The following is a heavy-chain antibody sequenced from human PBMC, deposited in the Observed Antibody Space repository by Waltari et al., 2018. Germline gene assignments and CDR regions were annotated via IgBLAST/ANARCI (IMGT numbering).Heavy chain of an antibody. D-gene: IGHD4-4*01. V-gene: IGHV4-61*01. Sequence: QVQLQESCPGLVQPPESMSLTCPVSCASISLGSYSGTCIRQPPGKGLEWIGYIYYSGSTNYNPYLQSRVTISVDTSKNQFYLKLSSVTAADTAVYYCARANSNCGWYFDLWGRGTLVTVSS. CDR3: ARANSNCGWYFDL. J-gene: IGHJ2*01. CDR1: CASISLGSYS. CDR2: IYYSGST.